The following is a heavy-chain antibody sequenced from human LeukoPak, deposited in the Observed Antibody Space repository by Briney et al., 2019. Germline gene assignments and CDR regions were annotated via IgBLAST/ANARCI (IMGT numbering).Heavy chain of an antibody. CDR1: GGSISSYY. CDR3: ARDGYYYDSSGYYAFDI. D-gene: IGHD3-22*01. V-gene: IGHV4-59*01. CDR2: IYSSGST. Sequence: SETLSLTCTVSGGSISSYYWSWIRQPPGKGLEWIGYIYSSGSTNYNPSLKSRVTISVDTSKNQFSLKLGSVTAADTAVFYCARDGYYYDSSGYYAFDIWGQGTMVTVSS. J-gene: IGHJ3*02.